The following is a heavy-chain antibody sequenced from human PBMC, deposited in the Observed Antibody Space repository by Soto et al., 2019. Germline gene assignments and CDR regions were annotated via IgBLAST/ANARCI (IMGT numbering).Heavy chain of an antibody. V-gene: IGHV4-34*01. J-gene: IGHJ5*02. CDR1: GGSFSDYY. CDR2: INHSGCT. CDR3: ARLVVVVAATGHYVNWFDP. D-gene: IGHD2-15*01. Sequence: QVQLQQWGAGLLKPSETLSLTCAVYGGSFSDYYWSWIRQPPGKGLEWIGEINHSGCTNYNPSLKSRVTISVDASKNQFSLKLSSVTAADTAVYYCARLVVVVAATGHYVNWFDPWGQGTLVTVSS.